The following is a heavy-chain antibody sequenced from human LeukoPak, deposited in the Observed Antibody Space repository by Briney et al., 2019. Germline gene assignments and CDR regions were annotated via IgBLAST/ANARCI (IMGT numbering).Heavy chain of an antibody. J-gene: IGHJ5*02. Sequence: GGSLRLSCAASGLTFSSYWMHWVRHAPGKGLVWVSRINSDGSSTSYADSVKGRFTISRDNAKNTLYLQMNSLRAEDTAVYYCAREGGIVGAFDPWGQGTLVTVSS. CDR2: INSDGSST. D-gene: IGHD1-26*01. CDR3: AREGGIVGAFDP. CDR1: GLTFSSYW. V-gene: IGHV3-74*01.